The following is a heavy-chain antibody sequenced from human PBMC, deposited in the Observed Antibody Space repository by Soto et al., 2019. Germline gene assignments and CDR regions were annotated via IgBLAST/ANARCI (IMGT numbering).Heavy chain of an antibody. Sequence: EVQLLESGGGLVQPGGSLRLSCAASGFTFNSYAMSWVRKAPGKGLEWVSAISGSASIAYYADSVKGRFTMSRDNSKNTLYLQMNSLRAEDTAVYYCAKGGDIVVVPAATFDYWGKGTLVTVSS. V-gene: IGHV3-23*01. CDR3: AKGGDIVVVPAATFDY. D-gene: IGHD2-2*01. CDR2: ISGSASIA. CDR1: GFTFNSYA. J-gene: IGHJ4*02.